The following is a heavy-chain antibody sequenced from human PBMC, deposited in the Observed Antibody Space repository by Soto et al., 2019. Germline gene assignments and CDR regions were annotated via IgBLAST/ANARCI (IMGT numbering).Heavy chain of an antibody. Sequence: GDSVKVSCKASGYTFTSYCISWVLQAPGQGLEWMGWISAYNGNTNYAQKLQGRVTMTTDTSTSTAYMELRSLRSDDTAVYYCARCIVGTTYYGMDVWGQGTTVIVYS. V-gene: IGHV1-18*04. D-gene: IGHD1-26*01. J-gene: IGHJ6*02. CDR2: ISAYNGNT. CDR3: ARCIVGTTYYGMDV. CDR1: GYTFTSYC.